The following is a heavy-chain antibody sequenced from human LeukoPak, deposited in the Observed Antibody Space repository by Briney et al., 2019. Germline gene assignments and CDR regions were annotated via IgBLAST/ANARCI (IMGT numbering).Heavy chain of an antibody. Sequence: PGGSLRLSCAASGFTFSSYAMSWVRQAPGKGLEWVSAISGSGGSTYYADSVKGRFTISRDNSKNTLYLQMNSLRAEDTAVYYCAKDAEWLSTYYYYYYMDVWGKGTTVTVSS. CDR3: AKDAEWLSTYYYYYYMDV. J-gene: IGHJ6*03. CDR1: GFTFSSYA. V-gene: IGHV3-23*01. CDR2: ISGSGGST. D-gene: IGHD3-3*01.